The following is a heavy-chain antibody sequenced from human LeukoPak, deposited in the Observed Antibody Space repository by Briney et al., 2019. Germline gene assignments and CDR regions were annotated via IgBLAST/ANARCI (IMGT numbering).Heavy chain of an antibody. D-gene: IGHD3-10*01. Sequence: SETLSLTCSVSGVSISSDYWSWIRQPPGKELEWIGHIYYSGSTSYNPSLKSRVTISVDRSKNQFSLRLSSVTAADTGVYYCARGPIEMVRGSYDAFDIWGQGTMVTVSS. CDR3: ARGPIEMVRGSYDAFDI. V-gene: IGHV4-59*08. CDR1: GVSISSDY. CDR2: IYYSGST. J-gene: IGHJ3*02.